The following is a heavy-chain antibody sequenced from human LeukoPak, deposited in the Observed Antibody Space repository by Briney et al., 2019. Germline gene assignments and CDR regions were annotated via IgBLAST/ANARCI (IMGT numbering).Heavy chain of an antibody. J-gene: IGHJ6*02. CDR1: GYTFTSYD. Sequence: ASVKVSCKASGYTFTSYDIHWVRQATGQGLEWMGWMNPNSGNTGYAQKFQGRVTMTRNTSISTAYMELSSLRSEDTAVYYCARSIVVVPAAMSDYYGMDVWGQGTTVTVSS. V-gene: IGHV1-8*01. CDR2: MNPNSGNT. CDR3: ARSIVVVPAAMSDYYGMDV. D-gene: IGHD2-2*01.